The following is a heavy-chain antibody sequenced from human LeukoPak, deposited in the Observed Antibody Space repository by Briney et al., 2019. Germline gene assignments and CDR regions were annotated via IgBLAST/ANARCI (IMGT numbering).Heavy chain of an antibody. CDR3: ARIEYMDV. J-gene: IGHJ6*03. CDR1: GFTFSSYG. V-gene: IGHV3-23*01. CDR2: ISGSGGST. Sequence: GGSLRLSCAASGFTFSSYGMHWVRQAPGKGLEWVSAISGSGGSTYYADSVRGRFISSRDNSKSTLYLQMNSLRAEDTAVYYCARIEYMDVWGKGTTVAVSS.